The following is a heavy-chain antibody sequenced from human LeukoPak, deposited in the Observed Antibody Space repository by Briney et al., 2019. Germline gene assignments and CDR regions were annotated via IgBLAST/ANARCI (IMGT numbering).Heavy chain of an antibody. V-gene: IGHV4-59*01. CDR1: GGSISSYY. J-gene: IGHJ4*02. CDR2: IYYSGST. D-gene: IGHD3-3*01. Sequence: SETLSLTCTVSGGSISSYYWSWIRQPPGKGLEWIGYIYYSGSTNYNPSLKRRVTISVDTSKNQFSLKLSSVTAADTAVYYCARAPYDFWSGYHFDYWGQGTLVTVSS. CDR3: ARAPYDFWSGYHFDY.